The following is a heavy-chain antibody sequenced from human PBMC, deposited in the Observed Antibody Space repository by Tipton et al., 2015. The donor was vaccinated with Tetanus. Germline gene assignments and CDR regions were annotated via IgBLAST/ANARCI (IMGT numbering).Heavy chain of an antibody. CDR2: IYYSGSA. CDR1: GGSVNDGRFY. V-gene: IGHV4-61*01. CDR3: ARDRITGPTGRYYAMDV. Sequence: TLSLTCTVSGGSVNDGRFYWTWIRQPPGKALEWVAHIYYSGSATYNPSVASRAPVSIDMSKNQFSLRLTSATAADTAVYYCARDRITGPTGRYYAMDVWGQGTTVTVSS. J-gene: IGHJ6*01. D-gene: IGHD1-7*01.